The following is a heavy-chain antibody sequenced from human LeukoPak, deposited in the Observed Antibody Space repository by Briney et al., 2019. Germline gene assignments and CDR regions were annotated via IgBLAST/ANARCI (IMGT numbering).Heavy chain of an antibody. Sequence: PGGSLRLSCAASGFSFGTFAMHWARQAPGKGLEWVAVISCNGSNKYTADSVKGRFTISRDNARDTLYLQMNSLRAEDTAVYYCARDPIRRAQYYYHMHVGRKGTTVTVSS. CDR3: ARDPIRRAQYYYHMHV. CDR1: GFSFGTFA. CDR2: ISCNGSNK. V-gene: IGHV3-30*14. J-gene: IGHJ6*03.